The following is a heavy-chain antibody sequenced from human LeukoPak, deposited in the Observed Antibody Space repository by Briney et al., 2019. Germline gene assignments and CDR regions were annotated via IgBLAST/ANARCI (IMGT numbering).Heavy chain of an antibody. CDR1: GYTFTTYY. V-gene: IGHV1-46*01. CDR3: ARESSVTAMDIGSY. D-gene: IGHD2-2*03. Sequence: GSVKVSCKASGYTFTTYYMHWVRQAPGQGLEWMGIINCSGGSTIYAQKFQGRVTVTRDTSTRTVYMELSSLRSEDTAVYYCARESSVTAMDIGSYWGQGTLVTV. J-gene: IGHJ4*02. CDR2: INCSGGST.